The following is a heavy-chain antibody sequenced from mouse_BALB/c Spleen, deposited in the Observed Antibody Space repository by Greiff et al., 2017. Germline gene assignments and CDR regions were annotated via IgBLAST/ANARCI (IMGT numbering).Heavy chain of an antibody. CDR3: ARLGHYYGGGY. CDR2: INPSSGYT. Sequence: VKLQESAAELARPGASVKMSCKASGYTFTSYTMHWVKQRPGQGLEWIGYINPSSGYTEYNQKFKDKTTLTADKSSSTAYMQLSSLTSEDSAVYYCARLGHYYGGGYWGQGTTLTVSS. V-gene: IGHV1-4*02. D-gene: IGHD1-2*01. CDR1: GYTFTSYT. J-gene: IGHJ2*01.